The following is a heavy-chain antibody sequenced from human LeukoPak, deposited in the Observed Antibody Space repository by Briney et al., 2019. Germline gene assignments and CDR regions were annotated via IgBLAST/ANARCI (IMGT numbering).Heavy chain of an antibody. Sequence: GGSLRLSCAASGFTFSSYGMHWVRQAPGKGLEWVAVISYDGSNKYYADSVKGRFTISRDNSKNTLYLQMNSLRAEDTAVYYCAKDGGIYMVRGVIITAPGMDVWGQGTTVTVSS. J-gene: IGHJ6*02. D-gene: IGHD3-10*01. CDR3: AKDGGIYMVRGVIITAPGMDV. CDR1: GFTFSSYG. V-gene: IGHV3-30*18. CDR2: ISYDGSNK.